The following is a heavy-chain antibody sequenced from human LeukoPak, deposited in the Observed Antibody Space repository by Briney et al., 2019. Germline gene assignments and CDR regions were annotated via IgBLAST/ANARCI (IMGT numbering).Heavy chain of an antibody. Sequence: SETLSLTCTVSGGSISSYYWSWIRQPPGKGLELIGYIYYSGSTNYNPSLKSQVTISVDMSTNQFSLKLSSVTAADTGVYYCARDRGPWGITYYGMDVWGQGTTVTVSS. V-gene: IGHV4-59*01. J-gene: IGHJ6*02. D-gene: IGHD3-16*01. CDR3: ARDRGPWGITYYGMDV. CDR1: GGSISSYY. CDR2: IYYSGST.